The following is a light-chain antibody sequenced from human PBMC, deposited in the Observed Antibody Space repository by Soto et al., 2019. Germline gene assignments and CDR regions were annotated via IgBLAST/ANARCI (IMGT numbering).Light chain of an antibody. J-gene: IGKJ5*01. CDR2: EAS. V-gene: IGKV3-20*01. CDR3: QQYGSSPST. Sequence: EIVLTQSPGTLSLSPGERATLSCRASQTISSSYLAWYQQKSGQAPRLLISEASSRATGIPDRISGSGSGTDFTLTISRLEPGDFAVYYCQQYGSSPSTFGQGTRVEIK. CDR1: QTISSSY.